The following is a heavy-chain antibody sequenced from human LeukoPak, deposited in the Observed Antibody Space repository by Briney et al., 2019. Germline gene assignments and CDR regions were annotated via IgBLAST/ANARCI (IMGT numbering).Heavy chain of an antibody. CDR1: GGSFSAYY. CDR2: ISHSGDA. D-gene: IGHD2-15*01. Sequence: SETLSLXCAVYGGSFSAYYWTYIRQPPGKGLEWIGEISHSGDAKYNPSLKSRLSISVDTSKNQFSLKLNSVTAADTAVYYSATFRWAVGFEYWDQGTLVTVSS. V-gene: IGHV4-34*01. J-gene: IGHJ4*02. CDR3: ATFRWAVGFEY.